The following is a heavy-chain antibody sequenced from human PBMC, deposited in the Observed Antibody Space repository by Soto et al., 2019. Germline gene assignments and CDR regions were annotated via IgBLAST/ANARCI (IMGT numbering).Heavy chain of an antibody. Sequence: SETLSLTCTVSGGSISSSSYYWGWIRQPPGKGLEWIGSIYYSGSTYYNPSLKSRVTISVDTSKNQFSLKLSSVTAADTAVYYCARGYSSGVGEDWFDPWGQGTLVTVSS. D-gene: IGHD6-19*01. J-gene: IGHJ5*02. V-gene: IGHV4-39*01. CDR3: ARGYSSGVGEDWFDP. CDR2: IYYSGST. CDR1: GGSISSSSYY.